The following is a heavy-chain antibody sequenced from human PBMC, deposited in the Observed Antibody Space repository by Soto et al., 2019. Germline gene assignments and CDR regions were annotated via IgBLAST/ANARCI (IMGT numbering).Heavy chain of an antibody. D-gene: IGHD6-13*01. V-gene: IGHV1-8*01. CDR2: MNPNSGNT. CDR1: GYTFTSYD. J-gene: IGHJ6*03. CDR3: ARGPGSWYYYDMDV. Sequence: QVQLVQSGAEVKKPGASVKVSCKASGYTFTSYDINWVRQATGQGLEWMGWMNPNSGNTGYAQKFKGRVTITRNTSISTAYMELSSLRSEDTAVYYCARGPGSWYYYDMDVWGKGTTVTVSS.